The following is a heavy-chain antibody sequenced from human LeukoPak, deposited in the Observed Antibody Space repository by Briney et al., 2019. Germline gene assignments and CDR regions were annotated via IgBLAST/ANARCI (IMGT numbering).Heavy chain of an antibody. D-gene: IGHD3-10*01. CDR2: IYTSGST. V-gene: IGHV4-61*02. J-gene: IGHJ5*02. CDR1: GGSISSGSYY. CDR3: ARGYYYGSGTHYKT. Sequence: SETLSLTCTVSGGSISSGSYYWSWIRQPAGKGLEWIGRIYTSGSTNYNPSLNSRVTISVDTSKNQFSLKLNSVTAADTAVYYCARGYYYGSGTHYKTWGQGTLVTVSS.